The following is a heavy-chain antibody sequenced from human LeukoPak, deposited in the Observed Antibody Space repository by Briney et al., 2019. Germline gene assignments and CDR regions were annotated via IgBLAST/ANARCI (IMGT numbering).Heavy chain of an antibody. CDR1: GYTFISYF. D-gene: IGHD3-3*01. V-gene: IGHV1-46*01. CDR2: INPNGGNT. CDR3: ARGPYYDFWSGYHPDSEEDDY. J-gene: IGHJ4*02. Sequence: GASVKVSCKASGYTFISYFIHWVRQAPGQGLEWMGGINPNGGNTTYAQKFRGRVTMTRDMSTSTVYMELSRLRSDDTAVYYCARGPYYDFWSGYHPDSEEDDYWGQGTLVTVSS.